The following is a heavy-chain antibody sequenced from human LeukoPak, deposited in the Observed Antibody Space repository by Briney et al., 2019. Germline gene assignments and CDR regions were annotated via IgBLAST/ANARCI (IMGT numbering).Heavy chain of an antibody. Sequence: SGGSLRLSCAASGFTFSNYAMSWVRQAPGKGLEWVSGINGRGGSTVYADSVKGRFTISRDNSKNTLYLQMNSLRAEDTAVYYCAKDLNSGSGSYGWGLFDYWGQGTLIIVSS. CDR3: AKDLNSGSGSYGWGLFDY. CDR1: GFTFSNYA. CDR2: INGRGGST. J-gene: IGHJ4*02. D-gene: IGHD3-10*01. V-gene: IGHV3-23*01.